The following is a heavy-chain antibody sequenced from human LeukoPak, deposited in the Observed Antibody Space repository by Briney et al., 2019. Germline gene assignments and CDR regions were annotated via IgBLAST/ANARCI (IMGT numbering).Heavy chain of an antibody. J-gene: IGHJ4*02. Sequence: PSETLCLTCAVSGGSISSSNWWSWVRQPPGKGLEWIGEIYHSGSTNYNPSLKSRVTISVDKSKNQFSLKLSSVTAADTAVYYCARTGAVAGTDLDYWGQGTLVTVSS. CDR3: ARTGAVAGTDLDY. D-gene: IGHD6-19*01. V-gene: IGHV4-4*02. CDR2: IYHSGST. CDR1: GGSISSSNW.